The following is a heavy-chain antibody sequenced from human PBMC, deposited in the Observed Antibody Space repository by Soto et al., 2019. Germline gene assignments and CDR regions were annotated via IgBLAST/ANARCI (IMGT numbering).Heavy chain of an antibody. CDR1: GGSISSRSFY. Sequence: QVQLQESGPGLVKPSETLSLTCTVSGGSISSRSFYWGWIRQPPGKGLEWIGSINYGGNPKYNPSLESRLTMSVDTSKNQFSVRLTSVTAADTAVYYCARQGYNYGYDWVPGVWGRGTTVTVSS. CDR2: INYGGNP. CDR3: ARQGYNYGYDWVPGV. V-gene: IGHV4-39*01. D-gene: IGHD5-18*01. J-gene: IGHJ6*02.